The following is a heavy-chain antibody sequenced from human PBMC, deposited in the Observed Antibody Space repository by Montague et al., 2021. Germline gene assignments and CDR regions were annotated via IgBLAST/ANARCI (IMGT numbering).Heavy chain of an antibody. J-gene: IGHJ4*02. CDR2: IYYSGST. D-gene: IGHD6-13*01. V-gene: IGHV4-59*01. CDR1: GGSISSYY. Sequence: SETLSLTCNVSGGSISSYYWSWIRQPPGKGLEWIGYIYYSGSTKYKPSLKSRVTISEDTSKNQFSLKLSSVTAAATAVYYCARGYSSSWYNWGQGTLVSVSS. CDR3: ARGYSSSWYN.